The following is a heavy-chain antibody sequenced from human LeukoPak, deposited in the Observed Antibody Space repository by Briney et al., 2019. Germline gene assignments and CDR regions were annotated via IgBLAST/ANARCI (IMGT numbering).Heavy chain of an antibody. Sequence: PSETLSLTCAVYGGSFSGYYWSWIRQPPGKGLEWIGETNHSGSTNYNPPLKSRVTISVDTSKNQFSLKLSSVTAADTAVYYCARSTNLWPTLVGDAFDIWGQGTMVTVSS. J-gene: IGHJ3*02. CDR3: ARSTNLWPTLVGDAFDI. V-gene: IGHV4-34*01. CDR1: GGSFSGYY. CDR2: TNHSGST. D-gene: IGHD2-15*01.